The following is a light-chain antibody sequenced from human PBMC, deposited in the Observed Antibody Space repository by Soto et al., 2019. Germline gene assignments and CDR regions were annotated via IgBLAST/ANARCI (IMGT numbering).Light chain of an antibody. CDR1: QNVHNN. CDR2: GVF. CDR3: QQYNDWPLT. Sequence: EIVMTQSPATLSVSPGERATLSCRASQNVHNNLAWYQQKPGQAPRLLIYGVFARATGIPARFSGSGSGTEFTLTISSLQSEDCAVSYCQQYNDWPLTFGGGTKVEIK. V-gene: IGKV3-15*01. J-gene: IGKJ4*01.